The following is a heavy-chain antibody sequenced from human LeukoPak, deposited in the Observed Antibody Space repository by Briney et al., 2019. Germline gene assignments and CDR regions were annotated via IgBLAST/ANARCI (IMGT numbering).Heavy chain of an antibody. D-gene: IGHD3-3*01. CDR3: ARERGYDFWSGYSGVESPIRTGKNWFDP. V-gene: IGHV4-30-2*01. CDR2: IYHSGST. CDR1: GGSISSGGYS. Sequence: SETLSLTCAVSGGSISSGGYSWSWIRQPPGKGLEWIGYIYHSGSTNYNPSLKSRVTISVDTSKNQFSLKLSSVTAADTAVYYCARERGYDFWSGYSGVESPIRTGKNWFDPWGQGTLVTVSS. J-gene: IGHJ5*02.